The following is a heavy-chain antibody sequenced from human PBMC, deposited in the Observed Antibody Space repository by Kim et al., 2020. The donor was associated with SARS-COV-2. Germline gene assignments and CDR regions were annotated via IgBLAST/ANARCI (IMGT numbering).Heavy chain of an antibody. Sequence: GGSLRLSCAASGFTFRSYLITWVRQAPGKGLEWVAGISPSGGNTYYADSVKGRFTISRDNAKKTLYLLMNSLRVADTAINYCAKDWGLDYYYHYGMDVWGQGTTVTVPS. V-gene: IGHV3-23*01. J-gene: IGHJ6*01. D-gene: IGHD7-27*01. CDR1: GFTFRSYL. CDR2: ISPSGGNT. CDR3: AKDWGLDYYYHYGMDV.